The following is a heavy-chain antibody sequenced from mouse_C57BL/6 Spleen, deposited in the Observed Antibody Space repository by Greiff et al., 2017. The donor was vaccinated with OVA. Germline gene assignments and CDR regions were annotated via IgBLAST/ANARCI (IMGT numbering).Heavy chain of an antibody. V-gene: IGHV5-17*01. J-gene: IGHJ2*01. Sequence: EVQLVESGGGLVKPGGSLKLSCAASGFTFSDYGMHWVRQAPEKGLEWVAYISSGSSTINYADTVKGRFTISRDNAKNTLFLQMTSLRSEDTAMYYCARAYDYEDYFDYWGQGTTLTVSS. CDR3: ARAYDYEDYFDY. CDR1: GFTFSDYG. D-gene: IGHD2-4*01. CDR2: ISSGSSTI.